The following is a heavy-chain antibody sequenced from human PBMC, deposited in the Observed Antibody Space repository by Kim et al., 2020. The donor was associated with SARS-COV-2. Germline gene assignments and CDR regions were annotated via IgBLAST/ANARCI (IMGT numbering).Heavy chain of an antibody. CDR2: ISSSSSYT. D-gene: IGHD3-22*01. CDR3: ARDWGYYYDSSGLDHAFDI. V-gene: IGHV3-11*05. CDR1: GFTFSDYY. J-gene: IGHJ3*02. Sequence: GGSLRLSCAASGFTFSDYYMSWIRQAPGKGLEWVSYISSSSSYTNYADSVKGRFTISRDNANNSLYLQMNSLRAEDTAVYYCARDWGYYYDSSGLDHAFDIWGQGTMVTVSS.